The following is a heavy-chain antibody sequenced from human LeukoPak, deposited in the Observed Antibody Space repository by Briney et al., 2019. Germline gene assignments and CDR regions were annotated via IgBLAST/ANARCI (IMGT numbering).Heavy chain of an antibody. J-gene: IGHJ1*01. CDR1: GFTFSSYG. CDR2: IRYDGSNK. Sequence: GGSLRLSCAASGFTFSSYGMHWVRQAPGKGLEWVAFIRYDGSNKYYADSVKGRFTISRDNSKNTLYLQMNSLRAEDTAVYYCAKAPSDFTVTSAKYFQYWGKGTLVTVSS. V-gene: IGHV3-30*02. CDR3: AKAPSDFTVTSAKYFQY. D-gene: IGHD4-17*01.